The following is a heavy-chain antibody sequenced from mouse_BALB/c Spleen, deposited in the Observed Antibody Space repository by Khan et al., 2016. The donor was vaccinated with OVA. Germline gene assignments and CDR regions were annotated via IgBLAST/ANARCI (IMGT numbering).Heavy chain of an antibody. CDR1: GFAFSNYD. V-gene: IGHV5-12-1*01. D-gene: IGHD1-1*01. CDR2: ISTGGGST. Sequence: EVELVESGGGLVKPGGSLKLSCAASGFAFSNYDMSWVRQTPEKRLEWVAFISTGGGSTYYPDTVKGRFTISRDNAKNTLYLQMSSLKSEDTAMYYCARPHYYGSNYYFDYWGQGTTLTVSS. CDR3: ARPHYYGSNYYFDY. J-gene: IGHJ2*01.